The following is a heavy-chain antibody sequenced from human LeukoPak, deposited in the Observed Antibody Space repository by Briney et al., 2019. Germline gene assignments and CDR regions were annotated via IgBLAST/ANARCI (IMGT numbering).Heavy chain of an antibody. Sequence: GGSLRLSCAGSGFTFSSYGMNWVRQAPGKGLEWVAVISYDGSNKYYADSVKGRFTISRDNSKNTLYLQMNSLRAEDTAVYYCAKDRDSSSWYLDYWGQGTLVTVSS. D-gene: IGHD6-13*01. CDR1: GFTFSSYG. CDR2: ISYDGSNK. CDR3: AKDRDSSSWYLDY. J-gene: IGHJ4*02. V-gene: IGHV3-30*18.